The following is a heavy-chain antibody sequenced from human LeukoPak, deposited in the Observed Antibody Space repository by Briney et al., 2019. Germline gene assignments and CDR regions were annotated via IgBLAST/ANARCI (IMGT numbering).Heavy chain of an antibody. CDR3: ARDLSAAGTIDY. CDR2: ISYDGSNK. V-gene: IGHV3-30-3*01. J-gene: IGHJ4*02. CDR1: GFTFSSYA. D-gene: IGHD6-13*01. Sequence: GGSLRLSCAASGFTFSSYAMHWVRQAPGKGLEWVAVISYDGSNKHYADSVKGRFTISRDNSKNTLYLQMNSLRAEDTAVYYCARDLSAAGTIDYWGQGTLVTVSS.